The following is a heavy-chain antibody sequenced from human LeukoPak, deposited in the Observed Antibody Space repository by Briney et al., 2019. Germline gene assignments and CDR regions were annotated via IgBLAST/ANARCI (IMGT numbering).Heavy chain of an antibody. V-gene: IGHV4-4*07. D-gene: IGHD6-6*01. CDR2: IYSSGTT. J-gene: IGHJ5*02. CDR1: GDSISSYY. Sequence: PSETPSLTCTVSGDSISSYYWSWIRQPAGKRLEWIGRIYSSGTTNYNPSLKSRVTMSVDKSKNQFSLRLSSVTAADTAVYYCAREKRRSSSSAGEGWFDPWGQGTLVTVSS. CDR3: AREKRRSSSSAGEGWFDP.